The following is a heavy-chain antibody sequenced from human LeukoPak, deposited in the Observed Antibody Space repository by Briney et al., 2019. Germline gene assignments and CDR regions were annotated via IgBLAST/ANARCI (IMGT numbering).Heavy chain of an antibody. CDR1: GVSISSGSYY. Sequence: SETLSLTCTVSGVSISSGSYYWSYIRQPAGKGLEWIGRIYTSGSTNYNPSLKSRVTMSVDTSKHQFSLKLSSVTAADTAVYYCARGPGVVVTAKGAFDIWGQGTMVTVSS. CDR3: ARGPGVVVTAKGAFDI. D-gene: IGHD2-21*02. V-gene: IGHV4-61*02. J-gene: IGHJ3*02. CDR2: IYTSGST.